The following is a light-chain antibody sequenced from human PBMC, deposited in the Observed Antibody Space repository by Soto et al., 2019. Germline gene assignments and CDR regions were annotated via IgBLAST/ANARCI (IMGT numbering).Light chain of an antibody. CDR1: LPISNY. CDR3: KKYNSAPLT. V-gene: IGKV1-27*01. J-gene: IGKJ4*01. Sequence: EIQITQSPSALSASPADRVNPTFWSSLPISNYLAWYQQKPGKIPNLLIYAASTLQAGVPSRFSGSGSGTDFTLTISSLQTEDVAAYYCKKYNSAPLTFGGGTKVDIK. CDR2: AAS.